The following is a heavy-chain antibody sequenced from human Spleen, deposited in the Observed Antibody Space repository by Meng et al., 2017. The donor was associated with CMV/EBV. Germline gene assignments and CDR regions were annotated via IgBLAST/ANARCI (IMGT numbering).Heavy chain of an antibody. CDR1: GGSFSGYY. CDR3: ARDFGAVWFDP. V-gene: IGHV4-59*10. J-gene: IGHJ5*02. CDR2: IYTSGST. Sequence: QVQLQQWGAGLLKPSETLSLTCAVYGGSFSGYYWSWIRQPPGKGLEWIGRIYTSGSTNYNPSLKSRVTMSVDTSKNQFSLKLSSVTAADTAVYYCARDFGAVWFDPWGQGTLVTVSS. D-gene: IGHD3-16*01.